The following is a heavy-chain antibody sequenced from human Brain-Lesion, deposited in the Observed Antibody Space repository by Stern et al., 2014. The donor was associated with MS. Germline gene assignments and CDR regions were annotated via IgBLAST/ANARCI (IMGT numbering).Heavy chain of an antibody. J-gene: IGHJ5*02. CDR1: GGSVSSTSHA. CDR3: AGEEDIRYCSGGSCTGNWFDP. V-gene: IGHV4-39*01. Sequence: QVQLQESGPGLVKPSETLSLTCTVAGGSVSSTSHAWAWIRQPPGKGLEWIGTIYYSGHTYYSSSLKSRLTISLETSTYQVSLPLGSVTAADTAVYYCAGEEDIRYCSGGSCTGNWFDPWGQGTLVTVSS. CDR2: IYYSGHT. D-gene: IGHD2-15*01.